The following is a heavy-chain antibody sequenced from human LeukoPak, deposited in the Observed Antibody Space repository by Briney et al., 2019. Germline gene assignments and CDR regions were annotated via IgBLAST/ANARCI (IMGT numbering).Heavy chain of an antibody. CDR1: GPSISSYY. Sequence: PESLSLTCTVSGPSISSYYSSWIRQPAGKGLEWIGLIYTSGSTNYNPSLKSRVTMSVDTSKNQFSLKLSSVTAADTAVYYCARGPHLAARLNPYYFDYWGQGTLVTVSS. CDR2: IYTSGST. J-gene: IGHJ4*02. V-gene: IGHV4-4*07. CDR3: ARGPHLAARLNPYYFDY. D-gene: IGHD6-6*01.